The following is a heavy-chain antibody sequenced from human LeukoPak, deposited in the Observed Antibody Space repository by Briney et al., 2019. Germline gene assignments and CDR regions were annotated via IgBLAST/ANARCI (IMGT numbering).Heavy chain of an antibody. Sequence: GGSLRLYCAVSGFTFRNYWMYWVRQAPGEALVWVSRISGDGSTTTYADTVKGRFTISRDNAKNTLYLQMSSLRADDTAVYYSASSLLGVSPWGQGTLVTVSS. CDR1: GFTFRNYW. CDR3: ASSLLGVSP. D-gene: IGHD3-3*01. J-gene: IGHJ4*02. CDR2: ISGDGSTT. V-gene: IGHV3-74*01.